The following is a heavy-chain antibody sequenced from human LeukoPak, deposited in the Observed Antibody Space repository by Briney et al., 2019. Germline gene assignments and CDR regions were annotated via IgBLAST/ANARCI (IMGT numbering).Heavy chain of an antibody. CDR2: IWYDGSNK. Sequence: GGSLRLSCAASGFTFSSYGMHWVRQAPGKGLEWVAVIWYDGSNKYYADSVKGRFTISRDNSKNTLYLQMNSLRAEDTAVYYCARELGYYGSGSQDFDYWGQGTLVTVSS. CDR1: GFTFSSYG. D-gene: IGHD3-10*01. CDR3: ARELGYYGSGSQDFDY. V-gene: IGHV3-33*01. J-gene: IGHJ4*02.